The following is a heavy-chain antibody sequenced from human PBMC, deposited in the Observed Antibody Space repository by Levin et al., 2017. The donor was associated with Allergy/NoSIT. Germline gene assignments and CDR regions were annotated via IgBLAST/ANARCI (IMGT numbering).Heavy chain of an antibody. Sequence: GESLKISCKASGYTFTGYYMHWVRQAPGQGLEWMGWINPNSGGTNYAQKFQGRVTMTRDTSISTAYMELSRLRSDDTAVYYCARSMSRTMVRGQRVWFDPWGQGTLVTVSS. CDR3: ARSMSRTMVRGQRVWFDP. J-gene: IGHJ5*02. D-gene: IGHD3-10*01. CDR2: INPNSGGT. CDR1: GYTFTGYY. V-gene: IGHV1-2*02.